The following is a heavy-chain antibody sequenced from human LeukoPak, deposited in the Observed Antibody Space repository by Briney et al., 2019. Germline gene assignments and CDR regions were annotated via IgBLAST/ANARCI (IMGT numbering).Heavy chain of an antibody. J-gene: IGHJ1*01. V-gene: IGHV4-4*07. D-gene: IGHD3-3*01. CDR3: ARTIANYDFWSGYYADEYFQH. CDR1: GGSISSYY. Sequence: PSETLSLTCTVSGGSISSYYWSWIRQPAGKGLEWIGRIYTSGSTNYNPSLKSRVTMSVDTSKIQFSLKLSSVTAADTAVYYGARTIANYDFWSGYYADEYFQHWGQGTLVTVSS. CDR2: IYTSGST.